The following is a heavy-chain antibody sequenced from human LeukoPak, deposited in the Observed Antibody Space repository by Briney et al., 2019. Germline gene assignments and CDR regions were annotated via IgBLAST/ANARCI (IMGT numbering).Heavy chain of an antibody. V-gene: IGHV4-38-2*01. Sequence: SETLSLTRAVSGYSISSGYYWGWIRQPPGKGLEWIGSIYHSGSTYYNPSLKSRVTISVDTSKNQFSLKLSSVTAADTAVYYCARLGVTYYYDSSGSYYFDYWGQGTLVTVSS. CDR2: IYHSGST. J-gene: IGHJ4*02. D-gene: IGHD3-22*01. CDR3: ARLGVTYYYDSSGSYYFDY. CDR1: GYSISSGYY.